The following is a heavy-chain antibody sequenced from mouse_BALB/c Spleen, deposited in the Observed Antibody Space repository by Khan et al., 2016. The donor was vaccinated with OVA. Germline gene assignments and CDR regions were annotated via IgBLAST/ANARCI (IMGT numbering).Heavy chain of an antibody. Sequence: QVRLQQSGPELVRPGVSVKISCKGSGYTFPDYAMHWVKQSHAKSLEWIGLISTYSGNTNYNQKFKGKATMTVDKSSSTAYMELARLTSEDSAIYYCARPAYDGYYDYWGQGTTLTVSS. CDR2: ISTYSGNT. D-gene: IGHD2-3*01. V-gene: IGHV1S137*01. J-gene: IGHJ2*01. CDR3: ARPAYDGYYDY. CDR1: GYTFPDYA.